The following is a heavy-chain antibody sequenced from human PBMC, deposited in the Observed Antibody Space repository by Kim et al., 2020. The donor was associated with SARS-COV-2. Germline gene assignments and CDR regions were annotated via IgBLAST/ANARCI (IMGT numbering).Heavy chain of an antibody. CDR2: ISYDGSNK. Sequence: GGSLRLSCAASGFTFSSYAMHWVRQAPGKGLEWVAVISYDGSNKYYADSVKGRFTISRDNSKNTLYLQMNSLRAEDTAVYYCARSPIDRRITMVRGVIKTYYFDYWGQGTLVTVSS. CDR1: GFTFSSYA. J-gene: IGHJ4*02. D-gene: IGHD3-10*01. V-gene: IGHV3-30*04. CDR3: ARSPIDRRITMVRGVIKTYYFDY.